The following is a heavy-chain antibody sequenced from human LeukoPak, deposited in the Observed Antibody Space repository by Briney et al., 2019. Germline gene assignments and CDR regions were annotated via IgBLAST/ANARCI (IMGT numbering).Heavy chain of an antibody. CDR3: AKDSDYYGSGSYHDY. D-gene: IGHD3-10*01. CDR1: GFTFSSYG. J-gene: IGHJ4*02. V-gene: IGHV3-23*01. Sequence: GGSLRLSCAASGFTFSSYGMSWVRQAPGKGLEWVSAISGSGGSTYYADSVKGRFTISRDNSKNTLYLQMNSLRAEDTAVYYCAKDSDYYGSGSYHDYWGQGTLVTVSS. CDR2: ISGSGGST.